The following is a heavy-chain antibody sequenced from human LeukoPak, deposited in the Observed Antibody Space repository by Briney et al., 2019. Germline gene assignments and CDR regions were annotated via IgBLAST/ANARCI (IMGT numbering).Heavy chain of an antibody. J-gene: IGHJ4*02. CDR2: MSCSGGST. CDR1: VFPFWIYD. D-gene: IGHD4-23*01. V-gene: IGHV3-23*01. Sequence: GGCLGLSRGAWVFPFWIYDLMGVRGAPGKGLVCGLDMSCSGGSTYYADSVKGRFTISRDTSTSTLYMQMNSLRAEDTAVYYCAKSDICGGIHYSGQGTLVTVSS. CDR3: AKSDICGGIHY.